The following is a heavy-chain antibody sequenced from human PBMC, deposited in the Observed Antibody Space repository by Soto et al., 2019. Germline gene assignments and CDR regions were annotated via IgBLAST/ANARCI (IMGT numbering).Heavy chain of an antibody. CDR1: GYTFTGYY. D-gene: IGHD2-2*01. J-gene: IGHJ5*02. CDR2: INPNSGGT. V-gene: IGHV1-2*04. Sequence: ASVKVSCKASGYTFTGYYMHWVRQAPGQGLEWMGWINPNSGGTNYAQKFQCWVTMTSYTSISTAYMELSRLRSDDTAVYYCARESAALNWFDPWGQGTLVTVSS. CDR3: ARESAALNWFDP.